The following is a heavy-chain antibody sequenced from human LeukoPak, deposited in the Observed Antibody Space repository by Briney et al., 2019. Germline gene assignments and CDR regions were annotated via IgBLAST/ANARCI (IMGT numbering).Heavy chain of an antibody. J-gene: IGHJ4*02. Sequence: GGSLRLSCAASGFTFSNYAMHWVRQAPGKGLEWVAVISYDGSNKDYADSVKGRFTISRDNSKNTLYLQMNSLRAEDTAVYYCASSDYYYTSFDSWGQGTLVTVSS. CDR2: ISYDGSNK. CDR3: ASSDYYYTSFDS. V-gene: IGHV3-30*03. D-gene: IGHD3-22*01. CDR1: GFTFSNYA.